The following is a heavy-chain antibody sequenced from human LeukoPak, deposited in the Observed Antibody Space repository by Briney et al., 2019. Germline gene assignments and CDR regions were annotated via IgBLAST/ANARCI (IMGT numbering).Heavy chain of an antibody. Sequence: GGSLRLSCAASGFTFSSYWMSWVRQAPGKGLEWVANIKQDGSEKYYVDSVKGRFTISRDNAKNSLYLQMNSLRAEDTAVYYCARVTVTTFSPTDYMDVWGKGTTVTISS. D-gene: IGHD4-17*01. CDR3: ARVTVTTFSPTDYMDV. V-gene: IGHV3-7*01. CDR2: IKQDGSEK. J-gene: IGHJ6*03. CDR1: GFTFSSYW.